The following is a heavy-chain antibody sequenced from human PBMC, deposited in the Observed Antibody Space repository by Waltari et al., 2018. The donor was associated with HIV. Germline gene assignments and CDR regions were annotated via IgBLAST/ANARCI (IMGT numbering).Heavy chain of an antibody. CDR3: ARDSVPSFDYGDYYYYGMDV. D-gene: IGHD4-17*01. V-gene: IGHV4-34*01. Sequence: QVQLQQWGAGLLRPSETLSLTCAVYGGSFRGSYCRWIRQAPGKGLEWIGEINHSGSSNCNPSLKRRVTISVDTSKNQFSLRVRSVTAADTAVYYCARDSVPSFDYGDYYYYGMDVWSRGTTVTVSS. CDR1: GGSFRGSY. CDR2: INHSGSS. J-gene: IGHJ6*01.